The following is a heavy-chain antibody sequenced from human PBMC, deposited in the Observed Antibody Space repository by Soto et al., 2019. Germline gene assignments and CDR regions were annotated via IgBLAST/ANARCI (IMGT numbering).Heavy chain of an antibody. Sequence: QVQLVESGGGVVQPGRSLRLSCAASGFTFSSYGMHWVRQAPGKGLEWVAVIWYDGSNKYYADSVKGRFTISRENSKNTLYLQMNSLRAEDTAVYYCARGPGRGYFDYWGQGTLVTVSS. V-gene: IGHV3-33*01. CDR3: ARGPGRGYFDY. CDR2: IWYDGSNK. D-gene: IGHD3-10*01. J-gene: IGHJ4*02. CDR1: GFTFSSYG.